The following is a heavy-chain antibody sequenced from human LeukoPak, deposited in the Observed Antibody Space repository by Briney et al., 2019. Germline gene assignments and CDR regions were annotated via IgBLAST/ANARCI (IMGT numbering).Heavy chain of an antibody. D-gene: IGHD6-13*01. CDR2: IYTSGST. Sequence: SETLSLTCTLSSGSLSSSYWSWIRQPAGKGLEWIGRIYTSGSTNYNPSLKSRVTMSVDTSKNQFSLKLSSVTAADTAVYYCAREGRYSSSWDYYYYYMDVWGKGTTVTISS. J-gene: IGHJ6*03. CDR1: SGSLSSSY. CDR3: AREGRYSSSWDYYYYYMDV. V-gene: IGHV4-4*07.